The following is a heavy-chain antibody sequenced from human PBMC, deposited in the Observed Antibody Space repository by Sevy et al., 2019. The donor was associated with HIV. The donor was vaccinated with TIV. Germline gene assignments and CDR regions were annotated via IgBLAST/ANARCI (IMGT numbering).Heavy chain of an antibody. CDR3: ARVASSGWYYGY. CDR2: IIPIFGTA. D-gene: IGHD6-19*01. Sequence: ASVKVSCKASGGTFSSYAISWVRQAPGQGLEWMGGIIPIFGTANYAQKFQGRVTITADESTSTAYMELSSLRSEDTAVYYCARVASSGWYYGYWGQRTLVIVSS. CDR1: GGTFSSYA. J-gene: IGHJ4*02. V-gene: IGHV1-69*13.